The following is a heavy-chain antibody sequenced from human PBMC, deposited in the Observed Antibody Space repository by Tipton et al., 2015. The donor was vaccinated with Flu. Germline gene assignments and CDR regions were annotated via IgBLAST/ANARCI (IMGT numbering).Heavy chain of an antibody. V-gene: IGHV4-34*01. CDR3: ASGIAVAGIFDY. Sequence: TLSLTCAVYGGSFSGYYWSWIRQPPGKGLEWIGEINHSGSTNYNPSLKSRVTISVDTSKNQFSLKLSSVTAADTAVYYCASGIAVAGIFDYWGQGTLVTVSS. CDR2: INHSGST. J-gene: IGHJ4*02. D-gene: IGHD6-19*01. CDR1: GGSFSGYY.